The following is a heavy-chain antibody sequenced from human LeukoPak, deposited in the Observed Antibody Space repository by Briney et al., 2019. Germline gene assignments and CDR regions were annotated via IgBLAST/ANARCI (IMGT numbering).Heavy chain of an antibody. Sequence: PGGSLRLSCAASGFTFSSYAMSWVRQAPGKGLEWVSAISGSGGSTYYADSEKGRFTISRDNSKNTLYLQMNSLRAEDTAVYYCANGHALLWFGELPLDYWGQGTLVTVSS. CDR2: ISGSGGST. V-gene: IGHV3-23*01. CDR1: GFTFSSYA. J-gene: IGHJ4*02. D-gene: IGHD3-10*01. CDR3: ANGHALLWFGELPLDY.